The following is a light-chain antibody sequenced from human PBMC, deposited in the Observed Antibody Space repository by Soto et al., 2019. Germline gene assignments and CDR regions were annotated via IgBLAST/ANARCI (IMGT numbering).Light chain of an antibody. J-gene: IGKJ3*01. CDR1: ENVRTF. CDR2: GAS. Sequence: EVVLTQSPATPSLSPGERATLSCRASENVRTFVDWYQQKPGQAPRLLIYGASNRATGIPARFSGSGSGTDFTLTISRLESEDFAVYYCQQYGSSLFTFGPGTKVDFK. V-gene: IGKV3-20*01. CDR3: QQYGSSLFT.